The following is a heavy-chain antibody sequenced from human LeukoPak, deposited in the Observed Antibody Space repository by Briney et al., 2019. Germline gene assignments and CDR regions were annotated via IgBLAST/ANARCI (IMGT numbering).Heavy chain of an antibody. J-gene: IGHJ4*02. CDR1: GFTFSSYW. CDR3: TRDTGCSGGACYSFYDY. V-gene: IGHV3-7*01. Sequence: GGSLRLSCAASGFTFSSYWMTWVRQAPGQGLEWVASIKEDGSAKYHVDSVKGRFTISRDNAKNSLYLQMNSLRVEDTAVYYCTRDTGCSGGACYSFYDYWGQGTLVTVSS. D-gene: IGHD2-21*01. CDR2: IKEDGSAK.